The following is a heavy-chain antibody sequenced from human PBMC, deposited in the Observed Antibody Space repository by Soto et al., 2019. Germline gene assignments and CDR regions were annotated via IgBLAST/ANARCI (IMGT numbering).Heavy chain of an antibody. V-gene: IGHV3-48*03. CDR1: GFTFSSYE. Sequence: PGGSLRLSCAASGFTFSSYEMNWVRQAPGKGLEWVSYISSSGSTIYYADSVKGRFTISRDNAKNSLYLQMNSLRAEDTAVYYCAGGPSKSGSYFGPDAFDIWGQGTMVTVSS. J-gene: IGHJ3*02. CDR2: ISSSGSTI. D-gene: IGHD1-26*01. CDR3: AGGPSKSGSYFGPDAFDI.